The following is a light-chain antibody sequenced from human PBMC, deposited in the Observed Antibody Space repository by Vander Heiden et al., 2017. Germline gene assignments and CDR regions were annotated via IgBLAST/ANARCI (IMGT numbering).Light chain of an antibody. CDR2: WAS. V-gene: IGKV4-1*01. CDR3: QQYHTVPIT. Sequence: DIVMTQSPDSLAVFLGAKTTINCKSGQTILYNSNNRNYVAWYQQRPGQPPKLLIYWASARESGVPDRFSGSGSGTDFTLTISSLQAEDVAVYYCQQYHTVPITFGQGTRLETK. CDR1: QTILYNSNNRNY. J-gene: IGKJ5*01.